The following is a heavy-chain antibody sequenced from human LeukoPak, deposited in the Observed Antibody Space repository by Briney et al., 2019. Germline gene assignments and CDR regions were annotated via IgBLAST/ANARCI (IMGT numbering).Heavy chain of an antibody. V-gene: IGHV3-49*03. CDR3: TRGYSSDWRTTYYFDY. Sequence: GGSLRLSCTASGFTFGDYAMSWFRQAPGKGLEWVGFIRSKAYGGTTEYAASVKGRFTISRDDSKSIAYLQMNSLKTEDTAVYYCTRGYSSDWRTTYYFDYWGQGALVTVSS. D-gene: IGHD6-19*01. CDR1: GFTFGDYA. CDR2: IRSKAYGGTT. J-gene: IGHJ4*02.